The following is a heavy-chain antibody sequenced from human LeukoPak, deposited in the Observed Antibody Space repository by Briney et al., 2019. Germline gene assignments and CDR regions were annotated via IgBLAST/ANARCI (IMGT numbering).Heavy chain of an antibody. CDR1: GFTFSSYW. V-gene: IGHV3-74*01. D-gene: IGHD5-12*01. J-gene: IGHJ3*02. CDR3: ARFGGYNYDAFDI. Sequence: GGSLRLSCAASGFTFSSYWMHWVRQAPGKGQVWVSRINSDGSSTSYADSVKGRFTISRDNAKNTLYLQMNSLRAEDTAVYYCARFGGYNYDAFDIWGQGTMVTVSS. CDR2: INSDGSST.